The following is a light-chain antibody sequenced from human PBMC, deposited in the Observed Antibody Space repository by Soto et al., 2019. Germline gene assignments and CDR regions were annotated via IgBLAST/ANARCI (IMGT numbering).Light chain of an antibody. CDR3: QTYNTAPTWT. V-gene: IGKV1-27*01. J-gene: IGKJ1*01. CDR1: QGIANN. CDR2: GAS. Sequence: DIQMTQSPSSLSASLGDSVSITCRANQGIANNLAWYQQKPGKVPKLLIYGASALHSGAPSRFSGSGSETEFTLTISGLQPEDVATDYCQTYNTAPTWTFGQGTKVEIK.